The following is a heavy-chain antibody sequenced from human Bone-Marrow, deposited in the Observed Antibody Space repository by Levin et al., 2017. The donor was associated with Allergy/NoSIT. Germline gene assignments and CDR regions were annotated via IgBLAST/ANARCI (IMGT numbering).Heavy chain of an antibody. CDR2: IKSDGSST. J-gene: IGHJ4*02. Sequence: PGGSLRLSCAASGFTFSTYWMLWVRQAPGKGLVWVSRIKSDGSSTNYADSVKGRFTISRDNAKNTLYLQMNSLRAEDTAVYYCVRGYYDTSGYPHYWGQGTLVTVSS. CDR1: GFTFSTYW. CDR3: VRGYYDTSGYPHY. D-gene: IGHD3-22*01. V-gene: IGHV3-74*01.